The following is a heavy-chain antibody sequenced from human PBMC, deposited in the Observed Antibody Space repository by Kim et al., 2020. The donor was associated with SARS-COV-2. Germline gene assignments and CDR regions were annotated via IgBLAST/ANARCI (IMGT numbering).Heavy chain of an antibody. Sequence: ASVKVSCKASGYTFTSYAMNWVRQAPGQGLEWMGWMNPNRGNTGYAQKFQGRVTMTRNTSISTAYMELSSLRSEDTAVYYCARGSMITFGGVIPGWFDPWGQGTLVTVSS. J-gene: IGHJ5*02. V-gene: IGHV1-8*02. D-gene: IGHD3-16*02. CDR3: ARGSMITFGGVIPGWFDP. CDR1: GYTFTSYA. CDR2: MNPNRGNT.